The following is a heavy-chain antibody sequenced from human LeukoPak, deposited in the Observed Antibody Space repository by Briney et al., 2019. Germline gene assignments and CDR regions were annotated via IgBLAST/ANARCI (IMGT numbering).Heavy chain of an antibody. CDR3: ARDRGYYYDSSGYYYYY. V-gene: IGHV3-7*01. CDR1: GFTFSSYW. Sequence: GGSLRLSCAVSGFTFSSYWMSWVRQAPGKGLEWVANIKQDGSEKYYVDSVKGRFTISRDNAKNSLYLQMNSLRAEDTAVYYCARDRGYYYDSSGYYYYYWGQGTLVTVSS. J-gene: IGHJ4*02. D-gene: IGHD3-22*01. CDR2: IKQDGSEK.